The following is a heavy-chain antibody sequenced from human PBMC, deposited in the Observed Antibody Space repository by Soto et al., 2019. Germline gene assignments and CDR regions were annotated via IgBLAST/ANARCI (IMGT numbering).Heavy chain of an antibody. V-gene: IGHV1-69*02. CDR2: IIPILGIA. D-gene: IGHD2-2*01. CDR3: ARGGRYCSSTSCYRIYYYYGMDV. Sequence: QVQLVQSGAEVKKPGSSVKVSCKASGGTFSSYTISWVRQAPGQGLEWMGRIIPILGIANYAQKFQGRVTITADKSTSTAYMELSSLRSEDTAVYYCARGGRYCSSTSCYRIYYYYGMDVWGQGTTVTVSS. J-gene: IGHJ6*02. CDR1: GGTFSSYT.